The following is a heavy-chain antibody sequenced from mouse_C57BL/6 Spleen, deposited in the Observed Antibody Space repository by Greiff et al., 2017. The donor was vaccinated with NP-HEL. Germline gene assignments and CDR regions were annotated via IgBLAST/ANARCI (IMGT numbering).Heavy chain of an antibody. Sequence: EVQLQQSGPELVKPGASVKISCKASGYTFTDYYMNWVKQSHGKSLEWIGDINPNNGGTSYNQKFKGKATLTVDKSSSTAYMELRSLTSEDSAVYYCARGGLSYDGYYGAMDYWAQGTSVTVSS. CDR3: ARGGLSYDGYYGAMDY. V-gene: IGHV1-26*01. CDR2: INPNNGGT. CDR1: GYTFTDYY. D-gene: IGHD2-3*01. J-gene: IGHJ4*01.